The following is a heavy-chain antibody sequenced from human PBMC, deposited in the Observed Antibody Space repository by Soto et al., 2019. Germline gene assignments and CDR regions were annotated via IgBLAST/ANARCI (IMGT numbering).Heavy chain of an antibody. CDR1: GYTFTSYG. V-gene: IGHV1-18*01. D-gene: IGHD3-22*01. Sequence: ASVKVSCKASGYTFTSYGISWVRQAPGQGLEWMGWSSAYNRNTNYAQKFQARVTMTTEKATKTAYMELKNLRSDDTALYYCATDRTYYDSSGDPEFWGQGTLVTVSS. CDR2: SSAYNRNT. CDR3: ATDRTYYDSSGDPEF. J-gene: IGHJ4*02.